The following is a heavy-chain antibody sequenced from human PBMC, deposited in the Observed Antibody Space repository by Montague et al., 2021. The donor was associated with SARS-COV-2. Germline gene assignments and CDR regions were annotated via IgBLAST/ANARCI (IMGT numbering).Heavy chain of an antibody. J-gene: IGHJ6*02. CDR2: IYYSGST. D-gene: IGHD3-9*01. CDR3: ARLPYDNSYGMDV. Sequence: SETLSLTCTVPGGSISTYYWNWIRQFPGKGLEWIGYIYYSGSTNYNPPLQSRVIISVDRSKIQFSLKLNSVTDADTAIYYCARLPYDNSYGMDVWGQGTTVTGSS. V-gene: IGHV4-59*01. CDR1: GGSISTYY.